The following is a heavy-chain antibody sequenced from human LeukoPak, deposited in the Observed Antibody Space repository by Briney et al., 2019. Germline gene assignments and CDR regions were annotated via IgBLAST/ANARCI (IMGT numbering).Heavy chain of an antibody. CDR3: VRDERGLWSLDL. V-gene: IGHV3-48*04. Sequence: PGGSLRLSCAASGFTFSIYSMNWVRQAPGKGLEWVSYITSSRNTIYYADSVKGRFTISRDNAKNSLYLQMDSLRAEDTAVYYCVRDERGLWSLDLWGRGTLVTASS. J-gene: IGHJ2*01. CDR2: ITSSRNTI. D-gene: IGHD3-10*01. CDR1: GFTFSIYS.